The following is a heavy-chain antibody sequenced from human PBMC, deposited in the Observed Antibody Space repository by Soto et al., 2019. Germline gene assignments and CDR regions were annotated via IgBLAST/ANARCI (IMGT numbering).Heavy chain of an antibody. CDR3: ASGTNGVFFVY. CDR2: ISSRSSTI. Sequence: QVQLVESGGGLVKPGGSLRLSCAASGFTFSDYYMSWIRQAPGKGLEWVSYISSRSSTIFYADSVKGRFTISRDNVKNSLSLQMNSLRAEDTAVYYCASGTNGVFFVYWGQGILVTVSS. CDR1: GFTFSDYY. V-gene: IGHV3-11*01. D-gene: IGHD2-8*01. J-gene: IGHJ4*02.